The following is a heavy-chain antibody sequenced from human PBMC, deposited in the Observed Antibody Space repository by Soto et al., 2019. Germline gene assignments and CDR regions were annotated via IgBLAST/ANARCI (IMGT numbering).Heavy chain of an antibody. V-gene: IGHV1-18*01. CDR1: GYTLTSYG. Sequence: QVQLVQSGAEVKKPGASVKVSCKASGYTLTSYGISWVRQAPGQGLEWMGWISAYNGNTNYAQKLQGRVTMTTDTSTSTAYLERRSLRSDDTAVYYCARDPGGGDLLENWFDPWGQGTLVTVSS. D-gene: IGHD4-17*01. CDR2: ISAYNGNT. J-gene: IGHJ5*02. CDR3: ARDPGGGDLLENWFDP.